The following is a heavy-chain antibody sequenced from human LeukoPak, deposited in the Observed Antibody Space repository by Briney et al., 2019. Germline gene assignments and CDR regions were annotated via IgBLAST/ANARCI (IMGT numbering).Heavy chain of an antibody. CDR3: ARDYVYSRSSGYFLFYTDV. CDR1: GGSISTYY. D-gene: IGHD6-6*01. V-gene: IGHV4-4*07. J-gene: IGHJ6*03. CDR2: IYTSGNT. Sequence: PSETLSLTCTVSGGSISTYYWNRIRQPAGKGLEWIGRIYTSGNTNYNPSLKSRVTISVDKSKNQFSLKLNSVTAADTAVYYCARDYVYSRSSGYFLFYTDVWGKGTTVTVSS.